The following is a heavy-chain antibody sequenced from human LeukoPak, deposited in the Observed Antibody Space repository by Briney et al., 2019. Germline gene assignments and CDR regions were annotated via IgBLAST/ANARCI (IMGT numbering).Heavy chain of an antibody. D-gene: IGHD6-13*01. CDR1: GVYIRSYY. CDR3: ARVYYSSSYDYWYFDL. V-gene: IGHV4-59*01. Sequence: PSETLSLTCTVSGVYIRSYYWSWIRQPPGKGLEWIGYNSGSTNYNPSLKSRVTISVDTSKKQLSLKLSSVTAADTAVYYCARVYYSSSYDYWYFDLWGRGTLVTVSS. J-gene: IGHJ2*01. CDR2: NSGST.